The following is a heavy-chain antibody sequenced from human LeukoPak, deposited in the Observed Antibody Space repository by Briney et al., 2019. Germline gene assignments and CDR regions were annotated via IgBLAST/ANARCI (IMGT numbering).Heavy chain of an antibody. Sequence: PSETLSPTCTLSGGSISSGSYYWSWIRPPAGKGLGWIGRIYTSESTNYIPSLKSRVTISVDTSKNQFSLKLSSVTAADTAVYYCARDQGQRRPLDVWGKGTTVTVSS. CDR3: ARDQGQRRPLDV. CDR2: IYTSEST. CDR1: GGSISSGSYY. D-gene: IGHD1-1*01. V-gene: IGHV4-61*02. J-gene: IGHJ6*03.